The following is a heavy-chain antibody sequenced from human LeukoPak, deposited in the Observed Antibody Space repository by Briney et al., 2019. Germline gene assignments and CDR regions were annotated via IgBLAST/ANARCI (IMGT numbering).Heavy chain of an antibody. J-gene: IGHJ3*02. Sequence: ASVKVSCKASGYTFTSYYMHWVRQAPGQGLEWMGIISPSGGSTSYAQKFQGRVTMTRDMSTSTVYMELSSLRSEDAAVYYCARNMVRGVNFDAFDIWGQGTMVTVSS. CDR1: GYTFTSYY. CDR3: ARNMVRGVNFDAFDI. V-gene: IGHV1-46*01. D-gene: IGHD3-10*01. CDR2: ISPSGGST.